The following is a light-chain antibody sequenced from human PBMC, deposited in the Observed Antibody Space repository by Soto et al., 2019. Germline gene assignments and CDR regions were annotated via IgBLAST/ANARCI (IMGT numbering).Light chain of an antibody. CDR3: QQFGSSSWT. J-gene: IGKJ1*01. CDR2: GAS. CDR1: QSVSSSY. Sequence: ESVLTQSPGTLSLSPGEKATLSCRASQSVSSSYLAWYQQKPGQAPRLLIYGASSRATGIPDRFSGSGSGTDLNLTVSRLEPEDFAVYYCQQFGSSSWTFGQGTKVEIK. V-gene: IGKV3-20*01.